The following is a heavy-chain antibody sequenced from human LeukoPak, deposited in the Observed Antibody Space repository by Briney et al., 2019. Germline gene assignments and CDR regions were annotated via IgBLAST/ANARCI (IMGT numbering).Heavy chain of an antibody. CDR1: GFTFSSYW. CDR3: ARGGEGLWFGGSLDY. J-gene: IGHJ4*02. Sequence: GGSLRLSCAASGFTFSSYWMSWVRQAPGKGLEWVANIKQDGSEKYYVDSVKGRLTISRDNAKNSLYLQMNSLRAEDTAVYYCARGGEGLWFGGSLDYWGQGTLVTVSS. CDR2: IKQDGSEK. D-gene: IGHD3-10*01. V-gene: IGHV3-7*01.